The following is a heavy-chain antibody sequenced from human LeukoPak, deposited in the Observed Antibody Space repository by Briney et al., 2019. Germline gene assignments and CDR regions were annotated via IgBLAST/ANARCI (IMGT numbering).Heavy chain of an antibody. J-gene: IGHJ4*02. Sequence: SVKVSCKGSGGTFSSYAISWVRQAPGQGLEWMGGIIPIFGTANYAQKFQGRVTITADESTSTAYMELSSLRSEDTAVYYCARAHLMVRGAMGYWGQGTLVTVSS. CDR2: IIPIFGTA. CDR3: ARAHLMVRGAMGY. D-gene: IGHD3-10*01. CDR1: GGTFSSYA. V-gene: IGHV1-69*13.